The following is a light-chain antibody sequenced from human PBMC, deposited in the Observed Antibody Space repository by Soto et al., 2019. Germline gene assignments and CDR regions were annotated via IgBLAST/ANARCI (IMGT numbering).Light chain of an antibody. CDR2: GAS. V-gene: IGKV1-39*01. CDR1: QSISSQ. J-gene: IGKJ2*01. Sequence: DIQMTQSPSSLSASVGDRVTITCRASQSISSQLNWYQHKPGKAPKFLIYGASILQSGVPSRFSATGSRTDFTLTISSLQPEDFAPYYCQQRSSSPYTFGQGTKVEI. CDR3: QQRSSSPYT.